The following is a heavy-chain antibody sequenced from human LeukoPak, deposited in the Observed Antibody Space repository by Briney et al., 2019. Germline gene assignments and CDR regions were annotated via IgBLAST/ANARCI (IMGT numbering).Heavy chain of an antibody. CDR3: ARGSLYYDFWSGYYAFGNYYMDV. CDR1: GYTFTSFD. V-gene: IGHV1-8*03. D-gene: IGHD3-3*01. CDR2: MNPNSGYT. Sequence: EASVKVSCKASGYTFTSFDINWVRQATGQGLEWMGWMNPNSGYTGYAQKFQGRVTITRNTSISTAYMEVSSLRSEDTAVYYCARGSLYYDFWSGYYAFGNYYMDVWGKGTTVTVSS. J-gene: IGHJ6*03.